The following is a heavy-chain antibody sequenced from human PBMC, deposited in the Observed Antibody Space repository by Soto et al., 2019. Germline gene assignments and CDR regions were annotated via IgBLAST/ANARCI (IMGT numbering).Heavy chain of an antibody. Sequence: SETLSLTCTVSGGSISSYYWSWIRQPAGKGLEWIGRIYTSGSTNYNPSLKSRVTLSVDKSKNQFSLKLNSVTAADTAVYYCARRVGSCSGTSCNGWFDPWGQGTLVTVSS. CDR3: ARRVGSCSGTSCNGWFDP. CDR1: GGSISSYY. J-gene: IGHJ5*02. V-gene: IGHV4-4*07. D-gene: IGHD2-2*01. CDR2: IYTSGST.